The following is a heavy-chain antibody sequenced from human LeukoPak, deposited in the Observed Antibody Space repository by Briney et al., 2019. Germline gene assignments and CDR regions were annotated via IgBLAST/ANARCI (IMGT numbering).Heavy chain of an antibody. CDR2: IIPIFGTA. D-gene: IGHD3-3*01. V-gene: IGHV1-69*06. CDR3: ATLRSGYDFWSGYPRYYYYYMDV. J-gene: IGHJ6*03. CDR1: GGTFSSYA. Sequence: SVKVSCKASGGTFSSYAISWVRQATGQGLEWMGGIIPIFGTANYAQKFQGRVTITADKSTSTAYMELSSLRSEDTAVYYCATLRSGYDFWSGYPRYYYYYMDVWGKGTTVTVSS.